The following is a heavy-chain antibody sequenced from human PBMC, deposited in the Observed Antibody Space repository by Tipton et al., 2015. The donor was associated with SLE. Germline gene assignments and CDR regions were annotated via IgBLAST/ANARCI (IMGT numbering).Heavy chain of an antibody. CDR3: AKGLRTGSDYIRRDAFHM. Sequence: SLRLSCAASGLTFSSYSMSWVRQAPGRGLEWVSSISSSSSNIYYAGSVKGRFPVSRDNAKNSLYLQMNSLRVEDTAVYYCAKGLRTGSDYIRRDAFHMWGQGTLVTVSS. CDR2: ISSSSSNI. CDR1: GLTFSSYS. D-gene: IGHD6-25*01. J-gene: IGHJ3*02. V-gene: IGHV3-21*03.